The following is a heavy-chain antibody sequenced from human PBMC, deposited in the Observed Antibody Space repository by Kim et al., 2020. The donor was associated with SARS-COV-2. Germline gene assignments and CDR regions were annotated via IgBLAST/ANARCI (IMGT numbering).Heavy chain of an antibody. V-gene: IGHV3-53*01. Sequence: TYYPDSVKGAFTIHRDNTQNTLYLQMNSRRADDTAVYYGARGNPWSWFDPWGQGTLVTVSS. J-gene: IGHJ5*02. D-gene: IGHD3-3*01. CDR3: ARGNPWSWFDP. CDR2: T.